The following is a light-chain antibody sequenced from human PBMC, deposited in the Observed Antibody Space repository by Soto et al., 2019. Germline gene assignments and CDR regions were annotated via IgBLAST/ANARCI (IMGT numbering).Light chain of an antibody. J-gene: IGLJ3*02. V-gene: IGLV1-44*01. CDR1: SSNIGSHV. Sequence: QSVLTQPPSASGAPGQRVTISCSGSSSNIGSHVVYWYQQLAGTAPKHLMYNNNQRPSGVPDRFSGSKSGTSASLAISGLQSEDEADYYCAVWDDSLDGWVFGGGTKLTV. CDR3: AVWDDSLDGWV. CDR2: NNN.